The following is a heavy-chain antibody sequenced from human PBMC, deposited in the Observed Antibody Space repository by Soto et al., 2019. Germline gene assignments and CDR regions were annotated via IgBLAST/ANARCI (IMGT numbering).Heavy chain of an antibody. CDR2: VYYSGST. CDR1: GDSVSSGTYF. D-gene: IGHD2-21*02. Sequence: PSETLSLTCTVSGDSVSSGTYFWSWIRQPPGKGLEWIGYVYYSGSTNYNPTLKSRLTMSVDTSKNQFSLKLSSVTAADTAFYYGARDGGDERSFDSGGPGTLVTVSS. V-gene: IGHV4-61*01. CDR3: ARDGGDERSFDS. J-gene: IGHJ4*02.